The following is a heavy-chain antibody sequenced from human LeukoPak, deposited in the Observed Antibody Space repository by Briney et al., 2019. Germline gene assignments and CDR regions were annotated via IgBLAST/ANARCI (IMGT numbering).Heavy chain of an antibody. Sequence: SETLSLTCTVSGGSISSYYWSWIRQPPGKRLDWIAYISDIGSINYNPSLKSRVTISLDTSKNQFSLKLSSVTAADTAVYYCAGHHPRNTVDFWGQGTLVTVSS. V-gene: IGHV4-59*08. CDR1: GGSISSYY. CDR2: ISDIGSI. D-gene: IGHD2/OR15-2a*01. J-gene: IGHJ4*02. CDR3: AGHHPRNTVDF.